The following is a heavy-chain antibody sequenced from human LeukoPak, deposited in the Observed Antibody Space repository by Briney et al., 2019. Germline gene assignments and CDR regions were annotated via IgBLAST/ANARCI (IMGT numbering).Heavy chain of an antibody. Sequence: GGSLRLSCAASGFIFSNFDMHWIRQAPGKGPEWVAVISYDGSNRYYADSVKGRFTISRDNSKGTLYLQVDSLRAEDTAVYYCASNTGDWGQGTLVTVSS. V-gene: IGHV3-30*03. CDR3: ASNTGD. J-gene: IGHJ4*02. CDR1: GFIFSNFD. D-gene: IGHD1-14*01. CDR2: ISYDGSNR.